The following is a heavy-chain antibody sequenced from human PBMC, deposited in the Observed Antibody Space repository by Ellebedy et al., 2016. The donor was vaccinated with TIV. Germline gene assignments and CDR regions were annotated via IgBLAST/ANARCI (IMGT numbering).Heavy chain of an antibody. CDR3: ATDWELYD. CDR1: GFTFSSYA. V-gene: IGHV3-7*01. J-gene: IGHJ4*02. D-gene: IGHD3-9*01. Sequence: GESLKISCAASGFTFSSYAMNWVRQAPGKGLEWVADIKQDGSVKNYMDSVKGRFTISRDNAQNLLYLQMNSLRVEDTGVYYCATDWELYDWGQGTLVTVSS. CDR2: IKQDGSVK.